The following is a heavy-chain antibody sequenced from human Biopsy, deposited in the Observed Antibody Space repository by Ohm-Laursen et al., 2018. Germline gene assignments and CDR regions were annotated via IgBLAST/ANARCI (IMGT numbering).Heavy chain of an antibody. CDR2: IYHTGIT. D-gene: IGHD3-10*01. CDR1: DGSISNIINY. J-gene: IGHJ4*02. V-gene: IGHV4-39*01. Sequence: SETLSLTCTVTDGSISNIINYWGWIRQPLGKGLEWLGSIYHTGITDNNPSLKSPVTISVDTSNNQFSLKLSSLTAADTAVYYCARHSFGSGRDFWGQGTLVTVSS. CDR3: ARHSFGSGRDF.